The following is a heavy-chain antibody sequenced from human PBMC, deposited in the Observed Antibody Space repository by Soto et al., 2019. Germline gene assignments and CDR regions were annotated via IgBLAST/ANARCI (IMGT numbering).Heavy chain of an antibody. J-gene: IGHJ3*02. CDR1: GFSFTTYV. Sequence: QVQLVESGGGVVQPGRSLRLSCAASGFSFTTYVMHWVRQAPGKGLEWVAVISHDGSYKYYGDAVKGRFTISRDTSKNAVYLEMKSLRPEDTAVYYCAKGLLAIVGTTLPRDAFNIWGQGTMVTVSS. V-gene: IGHV3-30*18. D-gene: IGHD1-26*01. CDR3: AKGLLAIVGTTLPRDAFNI. CDR2: ISHDGSYK.